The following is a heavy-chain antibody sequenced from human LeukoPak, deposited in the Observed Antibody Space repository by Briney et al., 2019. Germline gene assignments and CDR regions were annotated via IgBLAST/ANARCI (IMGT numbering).Heavy chain of an antibody. CDR2: VSYDGSNK. CDR3: ARDQRGYSYVSGDY. Sequence: GGSLRLSCVASGFTFISYAMHWVRQAPGKGLEWVAVVSYDGSNKYYADSMKGRFTISRDNAKNTLFLQMNSLRPEDTAVYYCARDQRGYSYVSGDYWGQGTLVTVSS. J-gene: IGHJ4*02. CDR1: GFTFISYA. V-gene: IGHV3-30*04. D-gene: IGHD5-18*01.